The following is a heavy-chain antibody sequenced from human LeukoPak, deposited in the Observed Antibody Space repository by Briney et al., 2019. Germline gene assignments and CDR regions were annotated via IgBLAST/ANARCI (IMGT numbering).Heavy chain of an antibody. V-gene: IGHV3-49*04. CDR2: IRSKAYGGTT. D-gene: IGHD3-3*02. Sequence: PGRSLRLSCTASGFTFGDYAMSWVRQAPGKGLELVGFIRSKAYGGTTEYAASVKGRFTISRDDSKSIAYLQMNSLKSEDTAVYYCTLRLANLYWGQGTLVTVSS. CDR1: GFTFGDYA. J-gene: IGHJ4*02. CDR3: TLRLANLY.